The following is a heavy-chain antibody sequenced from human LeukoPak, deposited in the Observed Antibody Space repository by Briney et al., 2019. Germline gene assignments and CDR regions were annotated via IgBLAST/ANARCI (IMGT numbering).Heavy chain of an antibody. CDR1: GYTFTSYG. CDR3: AISWAGYCSSTSCYGAHSGSSNDLGY. J-gene: IGHJ4*02. V-gene: IGHV1-2*02. CDR2: INPNSGGT. Sequence: ASVKVSCKASGYTFTSYGISWVRQAPGQGLEWMGWINPNSGGTNYAQKFQGRVTMTRDTSISTAYMELSRLRSDDTAVYYCAISWAGYCSSTSCYGAHSGSSNDLGYWGQGTLVTVSS. D-gene: IGHD2-2*01.